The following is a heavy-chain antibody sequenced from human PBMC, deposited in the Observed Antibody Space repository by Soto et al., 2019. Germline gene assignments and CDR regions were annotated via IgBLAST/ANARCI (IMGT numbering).Heavy chain of an antibody. J-gene: IGHJ4*02. Sequence: GGSLRLSCAASGFTFSSYTIHWVRQAPGKGLEWVSSITSSSNNIYYADSLKDRFTISRDNAKNSLYLQMNSLRAEDTAVYYCARDISQGFFWGQGTLVTVSS. V-gene: IGHV3-21*01. CDR2: ITSSSNNI. CDR1: GFTFSSYT. D-gene: IGHD3-10*01. CDR3: ARDISQGFF.